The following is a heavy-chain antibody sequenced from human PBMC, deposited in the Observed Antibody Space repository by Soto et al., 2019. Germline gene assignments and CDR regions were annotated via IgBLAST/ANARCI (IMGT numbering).Heavy chain of an antibody. Sequence: GGSLRLSCAASGFTFIMYWIHWVRQVPGKGPEWVSRINDDGSHTNYADSVKGRFTISRDNAKNTLYLQMNDLRAEDTAVYYCTRGPRSTSTGTGAFWGQGTLVTV. CDR1: GFTFIMYW. J-gene: IGHJ4*02. CDR2: INDDGSHT. CDR3: TRGPRSTSTGTGAF. D-gene: IGHD1-1*01. V-gene: IGHV3-74*01.